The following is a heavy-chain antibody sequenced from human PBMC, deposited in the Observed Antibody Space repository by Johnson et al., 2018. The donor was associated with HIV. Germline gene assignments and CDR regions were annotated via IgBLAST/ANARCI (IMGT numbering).Heavy chain of an antibody. CDR1: GFTFSSYG. CDR2: ISYDGSNK. D-gene: IGHD3-10*01. J-gene: IGHJ3*01. V-gene: IGHV3-30*03. CDR3: AREVWLTSSL. Sequence: QVQLVESGGGVVQPGRSLRLSCAASGFTFSSYGMHWVRQAPGKGLEWVAVISYDGSNKYYADSVKGRFTISRDNSKNTLYLQMNSLRAEDTAVYYCAREVWLTSSLWGQGTMVTVSS.